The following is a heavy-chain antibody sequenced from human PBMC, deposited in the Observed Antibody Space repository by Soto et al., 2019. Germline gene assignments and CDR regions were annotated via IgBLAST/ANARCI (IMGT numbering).Heavy chain of an antibody. V-gene: IGHV1-2*04. CDR1: GYTFTGYY. CDR3: ARELVAAADYGMDV. D-gene: IGHD6-13*01. CDR2: INPNSGGT. Sequence: ASVKVSCKASGYTFTGYYMHWVRQAPGQGLEWMGWINPNSGGTNYAQKFQGWVTMTGDTSISTAYMELSRLRSDDTAVYYCARELVAAADYGMDVWGQGTTVTVSS. J-gene: IGHJ6*02.